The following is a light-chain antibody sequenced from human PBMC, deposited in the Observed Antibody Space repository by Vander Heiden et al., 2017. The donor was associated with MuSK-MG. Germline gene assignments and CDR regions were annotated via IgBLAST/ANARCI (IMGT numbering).Light chain of an antibody. CDR1: KLGDKY. J-gene: IGLJ2*01. CDR2: KDT. Sequence: SYELTQPPSVSVSPGQTASITCSGDKLGDKYACWYQQKPGQSPVLVIYKDTKRPAGIPERFSGSNSGNTATLTISGTQAMDEADYYCQAWDSSTVVFGGGTKLIVL. V-gene: IGLV3-1*01. CDR3: QAWDSSTVV.